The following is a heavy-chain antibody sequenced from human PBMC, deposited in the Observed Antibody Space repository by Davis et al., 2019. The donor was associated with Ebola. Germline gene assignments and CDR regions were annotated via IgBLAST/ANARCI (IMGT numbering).Heavy chain of an antibody. CDR2: INHSGST. CDR3: ARGAYSSGWFPLDY. Sequence: MPSETLSLTCAVYAGSFSAYYWNWIRQPPGKGLEWIGEINHSGSTNYNPSLKSRVTISVDTSKNQFSLKLSSVTAADTAVYYCARGAYSSGWFPLDYWGQGTLVTVSS. V-gene: IGHV4-34*01. D-gene: IGHD6-19*01. CDR1: AGSFSAYY. J-gene: IGHJ4*02.